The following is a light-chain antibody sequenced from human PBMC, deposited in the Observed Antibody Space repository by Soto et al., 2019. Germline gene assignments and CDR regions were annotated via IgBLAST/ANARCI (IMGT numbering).Light chain of an antibody. Sequence: QSALTQPASVSGSPGQSVAISCTGTSSDVGGYSYVSWYQQPPGTAPKLLISDVSNRPSGVSDRFSGSKSGNTASLTISGLQPEDEADYYCGSYTSSSTYVFGSGTKLTVL. J-gene: IGLJ1*01. CDR3: GSYTSSSTYV. CDR1: SSDVGGYSY. CDR2: DVS. V-gene: IGLV2-14*01.